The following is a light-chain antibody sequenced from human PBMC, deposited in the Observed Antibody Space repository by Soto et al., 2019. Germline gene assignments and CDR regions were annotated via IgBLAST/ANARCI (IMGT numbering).Light chain of an antibody. V-gene: IGKV1-5*03. J-gene: IGKJ1*01. CDR3: HQYNSYPRT. CDR1: QTIYSW. Sequence: DIQMTQSPSSLSASVGDGVTITCRASQTIYSWLAWYQQKPGQAPRLLIHKASTVETGVPSRFSGSGYGSEFTLIISSLQPDDSATYYCHQYNSYPRTFGQGTKVDIK. CDR2: KAS.